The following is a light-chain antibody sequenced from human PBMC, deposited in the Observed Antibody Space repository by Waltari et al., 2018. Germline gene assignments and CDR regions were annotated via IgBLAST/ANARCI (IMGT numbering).Light chain of an antibody. J-gene: IGKJ2*01. CDR1: QSIRTY. V-gene: IGKV1-39*01. CDR2: AAS. CDR3: QKSYNSPYT. Sequence: DIQMTQSPSSLSASVGDRVTITCRASQSIRTYLNWYQQRPGKAPKRLIYAASSLKSGVPSRFSGTGSETDFTLTISSLQPEDFATYYCQKSYNSPYTFGQGTKLEIK.